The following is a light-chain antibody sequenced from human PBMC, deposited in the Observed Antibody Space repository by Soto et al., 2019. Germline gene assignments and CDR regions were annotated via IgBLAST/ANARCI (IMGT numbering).Light chain of an antibody. Sequence: EIILTQSPASLSVSPGERATLSCRASQSVNNNLAWYQQKPGQAPRLLIYGASTRATGIPGRFSGSGLGTEFTLTITSLQSEDFAVYFRQQYNNLPPVTFGQGTKLEIK. J-gene: IGKJ2*01. CDR1: QSVNNN. CDR2: GAS. V-gene: IGKV3-15*01. CDR3: QQYNNLPPVT.